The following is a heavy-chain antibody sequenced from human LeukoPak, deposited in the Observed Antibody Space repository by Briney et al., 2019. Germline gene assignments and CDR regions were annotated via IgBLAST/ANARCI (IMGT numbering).Heavy chain of an antibody. CDR1: GYTFTSYG. D-gene: IGHD2-15*01. CDR2: ISAYNGNT. CDR3: ARAVNYCSGGSCYYYYYYMDV. V-gene: IGHV1-18*01. J-gene: IGHJ6*03. Sequence: ASVKVSCKAFGYTFTSYGISWVRQAPGQGLEWMGWISAYNGNTNYAQKPQGRVTMTTDTSTSTAYMELRSLRSDDTAVYYCARAVNYCSGGSCYYYYYYMDVWGKGTTVTISS.